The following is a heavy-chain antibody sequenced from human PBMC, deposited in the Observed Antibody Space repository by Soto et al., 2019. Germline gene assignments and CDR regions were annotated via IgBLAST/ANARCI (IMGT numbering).Heavy chain of an antibody. CDR2: ISHTGST. CDR1: GGSITSGNSYS. V-gene: IGHV4-30-2*01. J-gene: IGHJ5*02. Sequence: KPSETLSLTCAVSGGSITSGNSYSWSWMRQPPGMGLDWFGSISHTGSTFYSPLLKIRLTMSVDKSKNQFSLRLSTVTAADMAVYSCGMDVAPYFGTWFDPWGQGILVTVSS. CDR3: GMDVAPYFGTWFDP. D-gene: IGHD3-10*01.